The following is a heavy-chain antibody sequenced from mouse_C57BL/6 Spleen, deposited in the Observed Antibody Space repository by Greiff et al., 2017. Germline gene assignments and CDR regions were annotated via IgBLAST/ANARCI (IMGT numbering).Heavy chain of an antibody. D-gene: IGHD1-1*01. CDR2: IYPRSGNT. J-gene: IGHJ1*03. CDR3: ARGAYYGSSYGGWYFDV. CDR1: GYTFTSYG. Sequence: QVQLQQSGAELARPGASVKLSCKASGYTFTSYGISWVKQRTGQGLEWIGEIYPRSGNTYYNEKFKGKATLTADKSSSTAYRELRSLTSEESAVDVCARGAYYGSSYGGWYFDVWGTGTTVTVSS. V-gene: IGHV1-81*01.